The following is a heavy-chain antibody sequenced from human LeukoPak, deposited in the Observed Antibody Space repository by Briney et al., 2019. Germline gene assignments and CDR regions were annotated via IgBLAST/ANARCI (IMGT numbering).Heavy chain of an antibody. CDR3: AREGSSANFDY. J-gene: IGHJ4*02. CDR2: IHPNTGGT. CDR1: GYTFTGHY. D-gene: IGHD2-2*01. V-gene: IGHV1-2*02. Sequence: ASVKVSCKASGYTFTGHYIHWVRQAPGQGLEWMGWIHPNTGGTKYAQKFQGRVTMTRDTSTSTVYMELSSLRSEDTAVYYCAREGSSANFDYWGQGTLVTVSS.